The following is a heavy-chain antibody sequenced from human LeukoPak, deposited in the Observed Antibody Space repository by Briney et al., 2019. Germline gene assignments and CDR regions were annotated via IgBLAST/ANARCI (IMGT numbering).Heavy chain of an antibody. CDR1: GFTFSSYA. CDR3: LGYCSGGSCYEDDY. CDR2: ISSNGGST. J-gene: IGHJ4*02. V-gene: IGHV3-64D*06. Sequence: GGSLRLSCAASGFTFSSYAMSWVRQAPGKGLEYVSAISSNGGSTYYADSVKGRFTISRDNSKNTLYLQMSSLRAEDTAVYYCLGYCSGGSCYEDDYWGQGTLVTVSS. D-gene: IGHD2-15*01.